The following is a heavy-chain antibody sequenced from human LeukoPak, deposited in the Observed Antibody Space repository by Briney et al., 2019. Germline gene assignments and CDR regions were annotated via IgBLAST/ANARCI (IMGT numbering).Heavy chain of an antibody. Sequence: PGGSLRLSCAASRFTFSTYSMNWVRQAPGKGLEWVSSISISSNYIYYTDSVKGRFTISRDNAKNSLYLQMNSLRVEDAAVYYCAKDGKPAWGQGTLVIVSS. D-gene: IGHD1-1*01. CDR2: ISISSNYI. CDR3: AKDGKPA. J-gene: IGHJ5*02. V-gene: IGHV3-21*04. CDR1: RFTFSTYS.